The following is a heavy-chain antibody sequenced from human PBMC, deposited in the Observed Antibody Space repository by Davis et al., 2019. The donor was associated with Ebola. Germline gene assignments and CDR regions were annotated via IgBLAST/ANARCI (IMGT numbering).Heavy chain of an antibody. Sequence: GESLKISCAASGFTFSSYSMNWVRQAPGKGLEWVSSISSSSSYIYYADSVKGRFTISRDNAKNSLYLQMNSLRAEDTAVYYCARDVYSDDRGFDYWGQGTLVTVSS. V-gene: IGHV3-21*01. CDR3: ARDVYSDDRGFDY. D-gene: IGHD1-26*01. CDR2: ISSSSSYI. J-gene: IGHJ4*02. CDR1: GFTFSSYS.